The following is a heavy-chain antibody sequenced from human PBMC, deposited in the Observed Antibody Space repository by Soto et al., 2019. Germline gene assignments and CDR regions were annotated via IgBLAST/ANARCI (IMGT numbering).Heavy chain of an antibody. J-gene: IGHJ4*02. Sequence: QVQLVESGGGVVQPGGSLRLSCAASGFTFSSYAMHWVRQAPGKGLERMAVIWYDGSRKHYADSLKGRFTISRDNPKNTLYLEMNSLRVEDTAVYYCARGIHYYESHGYGPGAYWGQGTLVSVSS. V-gene: IGHV3-33*01. D-gene: IGHD3-22*01. CDR2: IWYDGSRK. CDR3: ARGIHYYESHGYGPGAY. CDR1: GFTFSSYA.